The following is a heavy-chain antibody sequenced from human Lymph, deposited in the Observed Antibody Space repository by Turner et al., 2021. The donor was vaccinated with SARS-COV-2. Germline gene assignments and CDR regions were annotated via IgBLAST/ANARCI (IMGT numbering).Heavy chain of an antibody. CDR1: GYTFPGYY. J-gene: IGHJ3*02. Sequence: QVQLLQSGAEVKKPGASVKVSCKAAGYTFPGYYVHWVRQAPGQGLERMGSINPNSGGTDYAQNFQGRVTMTRDTSISTAYMELSRLSSDDTAVYYCARSLGYSSGWYGDAFDIWGLGTMVTVSS. D-gene: IGHD6-19*01. CDR2: INPNSGGT. CDR3: ARSLGYSSGWYGDAFDI. V-gene: IGHV1-2*02.